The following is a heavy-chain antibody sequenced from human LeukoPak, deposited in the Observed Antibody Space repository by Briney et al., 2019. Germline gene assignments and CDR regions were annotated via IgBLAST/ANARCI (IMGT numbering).Heavy chain of an antibody. D-gene: IGHD3-10*01. V-gene: IGHV1-18*01. Sequence: ASVKVSCKASGYTFTSYAIAWVRQAPGQGLEWMGWISAYNGGTNYAQKFRGRATMTTDTSTNTGYMELRSLRSDDTAVYFCARDQLRYYGSNNYYSDMDFWGQGTTVTVSS. J-gene: IGHJ6*02. CDR2: ISAYNGGT. CDR1: GYTFTSYA. CDR3: ARDQLRYYGSNNYYSDMDF.